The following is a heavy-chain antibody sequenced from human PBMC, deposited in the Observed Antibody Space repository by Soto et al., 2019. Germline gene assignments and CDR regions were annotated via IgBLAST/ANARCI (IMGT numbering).Heavy chain of an antibody. Sequence: PGGSLRLSCAASGFNFSTYTMNWVRQAPGKGLEWVSSISSSDRYIYYADSVKGRFTISRDDAKNSLYLQMNSLRAEDTAVYYCARDRCSGGRCYRTYAFDIWGQGTLVTVSS. D-gene: IGHD2-15*01. J-gene: IGHJ3*02. CDR2: ISSSDRYI. V-gene: IGHV3-21*06. CDR3: ARDRCSGGRCYRTYAFDI. CDR1: GFNFSTYT.